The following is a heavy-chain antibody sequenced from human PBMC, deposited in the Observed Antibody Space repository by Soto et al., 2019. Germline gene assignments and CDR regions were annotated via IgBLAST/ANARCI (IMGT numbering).Heavy chain of an antibody. D-gene: IGHD4-17*01. Sequence: LSLTCAVYGGSFSGYYWSWIRQPPGKGLEWIGEINHSGSTNYNPSLKSRVTISVDTSKNQFSLKLSSVTAADTAVYYCARGGRTVTTDYYYYMDVWGKGTTVTVSS. V-gene: IGHV4-34*01. CDR3: ARGGRTVTTDYYYYMDV. J-gene: IGHJ6*03. CDR1: GGSFSGYY. CDR2: INHSGST.